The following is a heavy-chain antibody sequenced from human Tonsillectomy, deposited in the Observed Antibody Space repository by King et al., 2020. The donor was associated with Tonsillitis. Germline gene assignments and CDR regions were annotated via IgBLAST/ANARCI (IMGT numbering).Heavy chain of an antibody. J-gene: IGHJ4*02. Sequence: QLQESGPGLVKPSQTLSLTCTVSGGSIRSSNYYWSWIRQHPGKGLEWIGYISYSGSTYYNPSLKSRLTISRETSKNQFSLKLTSVTAADTAVYYCAREVDYWGQGTLVTVSS. V-gene: IGHV4-31*03. CDR1: GGSIRSSNYY. CDR3: AREVDY. CDR2: ISYSGST.